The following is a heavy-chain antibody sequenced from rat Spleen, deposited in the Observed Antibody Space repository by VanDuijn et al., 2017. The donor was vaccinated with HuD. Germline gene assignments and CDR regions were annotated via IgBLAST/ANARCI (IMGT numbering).Heavy chain of an antibody. Sequence: EVQLVESGGGLVQPGRSMKLSCAASGFTFSSFPMAWVRQAPTKGLEWVATISTSGGSTYYRDSVKGRFTISRDNAKSTLYLQMNSLRSEDTATYYCTRAQLQWPHYFDYWGQGVMVTVSS. J-gene: IGHJ2*01. CDR3: TRAQLQWPHYFDY. CDR2: ISTSGGST. V-gene: IGHV5-46*01. D-gene: IGHD1-1*01. CDR1: GFTFSSFP.